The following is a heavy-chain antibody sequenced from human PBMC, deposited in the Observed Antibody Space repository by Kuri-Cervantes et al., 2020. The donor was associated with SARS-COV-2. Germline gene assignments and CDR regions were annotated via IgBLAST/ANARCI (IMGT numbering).Heavy chain of an antibody. CDR3: ARVVVAGMSYGMDV. CDR1: GFPVSRNY. J-gene: IGHJ6*02. D-gene: IGHD6-19*01. CDR2: VYSGGST. Sequence: GESLKISCAAPGFPVSRNYMSWVRQAPGKGLEWVSVVYSGGSTYYADSVKGRFTISRDNSKNTLYLQMNSLRAEDTAVYYCARVVVAGMSYGMDVWGQGTTVTVSS. V-gene: IGHV3-66*02.